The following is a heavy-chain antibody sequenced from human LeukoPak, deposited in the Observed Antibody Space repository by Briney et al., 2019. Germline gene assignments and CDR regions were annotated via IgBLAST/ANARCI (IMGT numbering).Heavy chain of an antibody. CDR3: AGVTMVRGIIITSDY. CDR2: ITSSSHI. CDR1: GFTFSSYN. D-gene: IGHD3-10*01. Sequence: KPGGSLRLSCAASGFTFSSYNMNWVRQAPGKGLEWVSSITSSSHIYCADSVKGRFTISRDNAKSSLYLQMNSLRPEDTAVYYCAGVTMVRGIIITSDYWGQGTLVTVSP. V-gene: IGHV3-21*01. J-gene: IGHJ4*02.